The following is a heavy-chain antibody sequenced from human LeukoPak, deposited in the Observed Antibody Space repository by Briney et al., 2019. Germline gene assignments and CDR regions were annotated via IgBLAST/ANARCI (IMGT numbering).Heavy chain of an antibody. V-gene: IGHV3-33*01. D-gene: IGHD2-21*02. Sequence: GRSLRLSCAASGFTFSNHGMHWVRQAPGKGLEWVAVIWYDGSNQYYADSVKGRFTISRDNSNNMVYLQMNSLRAEDTATYYCARWGDGKRFDYWGQGTLVTVSS. CDR1: GFTFSNHG. J-gene: IGHJ4*02. CDR2: IWYDGSNQ. CDR3: ARWGDGKRFDY.